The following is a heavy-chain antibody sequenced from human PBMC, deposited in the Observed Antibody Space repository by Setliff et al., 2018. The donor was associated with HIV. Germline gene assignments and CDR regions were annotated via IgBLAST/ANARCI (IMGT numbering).Heavy chain of an antibody. D-gene: IGHD3-16*01. CDR1: GFTFSFYG. J-gene: IGHJ4*02. V-gene: IGHV3-48*04. CDR2: ITSSRSNSI. CDR3: ARLGGAGPY. Sequence: PGGSLRLSCATSGFTFSFYGMHWVRQAPGKGLEWIAYITSSRSNSIHYADSVKGRFIISRDNAKNSLHLQMNSLRAEDTAVYYCARLGGAGPYWGQGTLVTVSS.